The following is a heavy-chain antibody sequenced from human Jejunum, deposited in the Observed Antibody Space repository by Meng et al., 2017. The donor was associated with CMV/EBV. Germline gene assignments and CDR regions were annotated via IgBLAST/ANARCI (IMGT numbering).Heavy chain of an antibody. CDR3: AKDLRNGWYDWFDA. CDR1: EFPFSNYE. J-gene: IGHJ5*02. V-gene: IGHV3-48*03. CDR2: ISSSGDTT. Sequence: EFPFSNYEMNWVRQAPGKGLEWVSYISSSGDTTNYADSVKGRFTISRDNSRNALYLQMNSLRVDDTAVYYCAKDLRNGWYDWFDAWGQGVQVTVSS. D-gene: IGHD6-19*01.